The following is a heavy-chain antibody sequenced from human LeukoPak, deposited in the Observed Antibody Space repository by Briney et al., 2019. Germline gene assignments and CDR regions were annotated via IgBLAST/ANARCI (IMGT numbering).Heavy chain of an antibody. CDR3: AREGGFYRPLDY. CDR1: GGSVSSAKW. J-gene: IGHJ4*02. CDR2: VHLDGRP. V-gene: IGHV4/OR15-8*01. D-gene: IGHD6-25*01. Sequence: SETLSLTCGVSGGSVSSAKWWTWIRQPPGKGLGWIAEVHLDGRPNLYPSLKSRLTMSVDLSENHDSLKLTFLAAADTAVYYCAREGGFYRPLDYSGQGTLVNVSS.